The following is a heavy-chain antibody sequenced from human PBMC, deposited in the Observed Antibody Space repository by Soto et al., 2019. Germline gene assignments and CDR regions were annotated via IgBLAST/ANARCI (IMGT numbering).Heavy chain of an antibody. J-gene: IGHJ6*02. CDR2: IIPIFGPA. V-gene: IGHV1-69*13. CDR3: ATGSFTSTGGRIGYHYNAMDV. CDR1: GGTFSSHS. Sequence: ASVKVSCKSSGGTFSSHSINWVRQAPGQGLEWMGGIIPIFGPANFAKKFQGRITITADESTTTAYMELSSLTSEDTAVYYCATGSFTSTGGRIGYHYNAMDVWGQGTTVTVSS. D-gene: IGHD1-1*01.